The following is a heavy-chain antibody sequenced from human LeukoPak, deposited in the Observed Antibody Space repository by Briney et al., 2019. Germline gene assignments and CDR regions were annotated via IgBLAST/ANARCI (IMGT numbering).Heavy chain of an antibody. Sequence: PGGSLRLSCAASGFTFSSYWMSWVRQAPGKGLEWVANIKQDGSEKYYVDSVKGRFTISRDNAKNSLYLQMNSLRAEDTAVYYCARDGAAAGTEDYFDYWGQGTLVTVSS. D-gene: IGHD6-13*01. CDR2: IKQDGSEK. CDR1: GFTFSSYW. J-gene: IGHJ4*02. V-gene: IGHV3-7*01. CDR3: ARDGAAAGTEDYFDY.